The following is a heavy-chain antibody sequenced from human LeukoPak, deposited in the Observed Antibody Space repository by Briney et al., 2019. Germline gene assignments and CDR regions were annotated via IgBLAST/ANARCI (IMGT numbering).Heavy chain of an antibody. Sequence: GGSLRLSCAASGFTCSTRAMTCVRQAPGKGLEWVSSISSSSSYIYYADSVKGRFTISRDNAKNSLYLQMNSLRAEDTAVYYCARQPATYYYDSSGYVFDSWGQGTLVTVSS. V-gene: IGHV3-21*01. CDR2: ISSSSSYI. CDR1: GFTCSTRA. J-gene: IGHJ4*02. D-gene: IGHD3-22*01. CDR3: ARQPATYYYDSSGYVFDS.